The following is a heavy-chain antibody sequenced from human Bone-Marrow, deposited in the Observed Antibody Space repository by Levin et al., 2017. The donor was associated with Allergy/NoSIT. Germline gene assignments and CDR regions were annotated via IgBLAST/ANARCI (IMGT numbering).Heavy chain of an antibody. Sequence: SQTLSLTCTVSGGSINSDYWSWIRQPPGKGLEWIGHVYYTGSTNYNPSLKSRVTISVDTSKNQYSLKLSSVTAADTAVYYCARIGATIYYALDVWGQGTTVTVSS. V-gene: IGHV4-59*01. CDR1: GGSINSDY. D-gene: IGHD1-26*01. CDR2: VYYTGST. J-gene: IGHJ6*02. CDR3: ARIGATIYYALDV.